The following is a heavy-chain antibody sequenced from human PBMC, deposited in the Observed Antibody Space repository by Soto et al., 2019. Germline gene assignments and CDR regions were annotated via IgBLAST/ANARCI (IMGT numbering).Heavy chain of an antibody. CDR1: GFTFGNSA. J-gene: IGHJ3*02. CDR3: GADVTMIYIKVSYSFDM. D-gene: IGHD3-22*01. Sequence: HMQLVQSGPEVKKPGTSVRVSCKASGFTFGNSAVHWVRQARGQRLEWMGWILVASGGTNYAENFEEIVTIGRNMSTSTAYMELSSLRSEDTAVDFWGADVTMIYIKVSYSFDMWGQGTLVTVSS. V-gene: IGHV1-58*01. CDR2: ILVASGGT.